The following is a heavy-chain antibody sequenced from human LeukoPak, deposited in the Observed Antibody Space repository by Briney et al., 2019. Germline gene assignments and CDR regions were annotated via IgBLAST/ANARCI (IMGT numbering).Heavy chain of an antibody. CDR3: ARSQGTQPRYYYYGMDV. D-gene: IGHD3-10*01. J-gene: IGHJ6*02. CDR1: GFTVSSNY. Sequence: GGSLRLSCAASGFTVSSNYMSWVRQAPGKGLEWVSVIYSGGGTYYADSVKGRFTISRDNSKNTLYLQMNSLRAEDTAVYYCARSQGTQPRYYYYGMDVWGQGTTVTVSS. CDR2: IYSGGGT. V-gene: IGHV3-53*01.